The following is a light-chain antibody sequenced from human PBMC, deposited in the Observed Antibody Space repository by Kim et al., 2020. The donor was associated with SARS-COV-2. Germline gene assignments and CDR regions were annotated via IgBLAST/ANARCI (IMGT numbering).Light chain of an antibody. J-gene: IGKJ1*01. Sequence: ASVGDRVTITCRASQSISSYLNWYQQKPGKAPKLLIYAASSLQSGVPSRFSGSGSGTDFTLTISSLQPEDFATYYCQQSYSTPQTFGQGTKADIK. CDR3: QQSYSTPQT. V-gene: IGKV1-39*01. CDR2: AAS. CDR1: QSISSY.